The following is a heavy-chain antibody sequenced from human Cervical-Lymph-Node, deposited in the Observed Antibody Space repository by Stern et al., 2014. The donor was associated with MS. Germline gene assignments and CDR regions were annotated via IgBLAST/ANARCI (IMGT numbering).Heavy chain of an antibody. D-gene: IGHD6-13*01. Sequence: QLVQSGAEVKKPGASVKVPCKASGFTFTSYAIHWVRQAPGQRLEWMGWINAGNGDTKYSHKFQGRVTITRDTSASTAYMELSSLRSEDTAVYYCARDRGTSWSYDFDYWGQGTLVTVSS. CDR2: INAGNGDT. CDR1: GFTFTSYA. V-gene: IGHV1-3*01. J-gene: IGHJ4*02. CDR3: ARDRGTSWSYDFDY.